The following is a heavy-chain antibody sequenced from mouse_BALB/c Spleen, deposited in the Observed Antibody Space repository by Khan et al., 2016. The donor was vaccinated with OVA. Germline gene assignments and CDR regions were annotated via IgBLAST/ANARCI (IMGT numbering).Heavy chain of an antibody. CDR3: DRREHI. Sequence: QVQLKESGPGLVAPSQSLSITCTVSGLSLTSYGVHWVRQPPGKGLEWLGVIWAGVSTIYNSALMSRLSISKDNSKSQVFLKMNRMQTDDKAMYXCDRREHIWGQGTTLTVSS. CDR1: GLSLTSYG. D-gene: IGHD1-3*01. CDR2: IWAGVST. V-gene: IGHV2-9*02. J-gene: IGHJ2*01.